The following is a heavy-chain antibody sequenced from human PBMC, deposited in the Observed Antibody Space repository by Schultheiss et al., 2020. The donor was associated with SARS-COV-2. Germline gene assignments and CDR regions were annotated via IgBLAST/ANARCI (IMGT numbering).Heavy chain of an antibody. V-gene: IGHV3-7*01. CDR2: IKQDGSDK. D-gene: IGHD4-17*01. CDR3: AREAAVTPALLDY. CDR1: GLTFATQW. J-gene: IGHJ4*02. Sequence: GSLRLSCAASGLTFATQWMSWVRQAPRKGLEWVANIKQDGSDKNYVDSVKGRFTISRDNAKNSLYLDMSRLRAEDTAVYYCAREAAVTPALLDYWGQGTLVTVSS.